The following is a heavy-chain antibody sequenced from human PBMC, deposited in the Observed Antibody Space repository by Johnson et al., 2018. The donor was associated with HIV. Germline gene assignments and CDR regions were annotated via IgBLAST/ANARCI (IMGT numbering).Heavy chain of an antibody. V-gene: IGHV3-7*03. CDR2: INQDGSDK. D-gene: IGHD6-13*01. Sequence: VQLVESGGGVVQPGRSLRLSCAASGFTFSSYWMSWVRQAPGKGLEWVANINQDGSDKYYVDSGKGRFTISRDNAKNSLYLQMNSLRAEDTAVYYCARDIAPLAGRDAFDIWGQGTMVTVSS. CDR3: ARDIAPLAGRDAFDI. CDR1: GFTFSSYW. J-gene: IGHJ3*02.